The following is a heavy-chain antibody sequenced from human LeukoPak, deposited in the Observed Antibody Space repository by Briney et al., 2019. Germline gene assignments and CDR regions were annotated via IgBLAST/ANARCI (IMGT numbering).Heavy chain of an antibody. Sequence: PGGSPRLSCAASGFTLSDYYMSWIRQAPGKGLEWVSYSSSSGSTMYYADSVKGRFAISRDNAKNSLYLQMNSLRAEDTAVYYCARRRDFIDYWGQGTLVTVSS. CDR2: SSSSGSTM. V-gene: IGHV3-11*01. CDR1: GFTLSDYY. CDR3: ARRRDFIDY. J-gene: IGHJ4*02. D-gene: IGHD3/OR15-3a*01.